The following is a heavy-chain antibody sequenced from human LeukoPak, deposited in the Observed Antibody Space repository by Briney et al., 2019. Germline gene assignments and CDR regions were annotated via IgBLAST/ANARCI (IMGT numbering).Heavy chain of an antibody. Sequence: SETLSLTCTVSGGSISSSNFYWVWIRQPPGEGLEWIGAIHSSGSTYYDPSLKSRVTISVDTSKNQFSLKVTSVSAADTAVYYCATYRVATINYFDYWGQGTLVTVSS. D-gene: IGHD5-12*01. J-gene: IGHJ4*02. CDR2: IHSSGST. CDR3: ATYRVATINYFDY. V-gene: IGHV4-39*01. CDR1: GGSISSSNFY.